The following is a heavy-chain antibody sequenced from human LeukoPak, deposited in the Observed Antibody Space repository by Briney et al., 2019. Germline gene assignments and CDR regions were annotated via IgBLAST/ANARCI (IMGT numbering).Heavy chain of an antibody. CDR3: ARDRGDCSGGSCYSFLTDYYMDV. CDR1: GGSISSYY. CDR2: IYHSGST. J-gene: IGHJ6*03. Sequence: SETLSLTCTVSGGSISSYYWSWIRQPPGKGLEWIGEIYHSGSTNYNPSLKSRVTISVDKSKNQFSLKLSSVTAADTAVYYCARDRGDCSGGSCYSFLTDYYMDVWGKGTTVTVSS. V-gene: IGHV4-59*12. D-gene: IGHD2-15*01.